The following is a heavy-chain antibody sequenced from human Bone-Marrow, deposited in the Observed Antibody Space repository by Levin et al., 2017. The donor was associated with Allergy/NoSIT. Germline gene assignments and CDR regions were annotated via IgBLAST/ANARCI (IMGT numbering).Heavy chain of an antibody. J-gene: IGHJ6*02. V-gene: IGHV5-51*01. D-gene: IGHD3-3*01. Sequence: GGSLRLSCRTSGYSFTSYWIGWVRQMPGEGLEWMGIINPSDSDARYGPSFQGQVTISADKTSRTTYLQWSSLKAPDTATYYCAGHVGLGVVSPGLDVWGQGTTVIVSS. CDR3: AGHVGLGVVSPGLDV. CDR1: GYSFTSYW. CDR2: INPSDSDA.